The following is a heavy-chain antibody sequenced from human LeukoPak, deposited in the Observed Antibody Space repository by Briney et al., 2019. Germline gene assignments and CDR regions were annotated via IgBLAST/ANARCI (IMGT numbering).Heavy chain of an antibody. CDR2: IYYSGST. J-gene: IGHJ5*02. CDR3: ARERAGSSWHEGWFDP. Sequence: SETLSLTCTVSGGSISSYYWSWIRQPPGKGLEWIGYIYYSGSTNYNPSLKSRVTISVDTSKNQFSLKLSSVNAADTAVYYCARERAGSSWHEGWFDPWGQGTLVTVSS. D-gene: IGHD6-13*01. V-gene: IGHV4-59*01. CDR1: GGSISSYY.